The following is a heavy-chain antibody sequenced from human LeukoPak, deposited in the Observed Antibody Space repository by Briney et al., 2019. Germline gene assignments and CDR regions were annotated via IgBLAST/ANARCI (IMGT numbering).Heavy chain of an antibody. V-gene: IGHV1-8*02. CDR2: MNPNSGNT. J-gene: IGHJ5*02. Sequence: ASVKVSCKASGGTFSSYAISWVRQATGQGLEWMGWMNPNSGNTGYAQKFQGRVTMTRNTSISTAYMELSSLRSEDTAVYYCARGVRRTRNWFDPWGQGTLVTVSS. D-gene: IGHD3-10*01. CDR3: ARGVRRTRNWFDP. CDR1: GGTFSSYA.